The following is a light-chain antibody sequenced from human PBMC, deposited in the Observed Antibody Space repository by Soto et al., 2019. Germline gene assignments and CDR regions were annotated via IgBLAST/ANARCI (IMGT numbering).Light chain of an antibody. Sequence: QSALTQPRSVSGSPGQSVTISCTGTSSDVGGYNYVSWYQQHPGKAPKLMIYDVNKRPSGVPDRFSGSKSGNTASLTISVLQAEDEADYCCCSYAGSYAVVFGGGTKLTVL. V-gene: IGLV2-11*01. CDR2: DVN. CDR3: CSYAGSYAVV. J-gene: IGLJ2*01. CDR1: SSDVGGYNY.